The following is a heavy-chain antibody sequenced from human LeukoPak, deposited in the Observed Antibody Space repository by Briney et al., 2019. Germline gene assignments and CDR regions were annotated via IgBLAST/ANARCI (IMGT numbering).Heavy chain of an antibody. CDR3: ARDVDDSSGWYGTVYYYGMDV. Sequence: SETLSLTCTVSGGSISSYYWSWIRQPPGKGLEWIGYIYYSGSTNYNPSLKSRVTISVDTSKNQFSLKLSSVTAADTAVYYCARDVDDSSGWYGTVYYYGMDVWGQGTTVTVSS. D-gene: IGHD6-19*01. J-gene: IGHJ6*02. CDR2: IYYSGST. V-gene: IGHV4-59*12. CDR1: GGSISSYY.